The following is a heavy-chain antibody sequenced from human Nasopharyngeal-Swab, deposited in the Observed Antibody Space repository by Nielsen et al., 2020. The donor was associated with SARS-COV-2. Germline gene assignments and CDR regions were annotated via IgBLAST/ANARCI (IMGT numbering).Heavy chain of an antibody. CDR1: GFTFGDYA. CDR2: IRSKAYGGTT. D-gene: IGHD1-26*01. CDR3: TRAEFQLRPDAFDI. J-gene: IGHJ3*02. Sequence: GESLKISCTASGFTFGDYAMSWVRQAPGKGLEWVGFIRSKAYGGTTEYAASVKGRFTTSRDDSKSIAYLQMNSLKTEDTAVYYCTRAEFQLRPDAFDIWGQGTMVTVSS. V-gene: IGHV3-49*04.